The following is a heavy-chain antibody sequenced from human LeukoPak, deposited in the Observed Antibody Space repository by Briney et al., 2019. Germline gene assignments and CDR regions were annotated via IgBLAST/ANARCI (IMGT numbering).Heavy chain of an antibody. CDR2: INHSGST. V-gene: IGHV4-34*01. Sequence: SETLSLTCAVYGGSFSGYYWSWIRQPPGKGLEWIGEINHSGSTNYNPSLKSRVTISVDTSKNQFSLRLSSVTAADTAVYYCASGLLPFDYWGQGTLVTVSS. CDR3: ASGLLPFDY. CDR1: GGSFSGYY. J-gene: IGHJ4*02. D-gene: IGHD1-26*01.